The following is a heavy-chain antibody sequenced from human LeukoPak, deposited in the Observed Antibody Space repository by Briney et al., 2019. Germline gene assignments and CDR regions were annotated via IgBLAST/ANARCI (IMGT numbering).Heavy chain of an antibody. V-gene: IGHV1-69*13. Sequence: SVKVSCKASGGTFSSYAISWVRQAPGQGLEWMGGIIPIFGTANYAQKFQGRVTITADESTSTAYMELSSLRSEDTAVYYCARAPGYCSSTSCGGWDYYGMDVWGQGTTVTVSS. CDR3: ARAPGYCSSTSCGGWDYYGMDV. CDR1: GGTFSSYA. J-gene: IGHJ6*02. CDR2: IIPIFGTA. D-gene: IGHD2-2*01.